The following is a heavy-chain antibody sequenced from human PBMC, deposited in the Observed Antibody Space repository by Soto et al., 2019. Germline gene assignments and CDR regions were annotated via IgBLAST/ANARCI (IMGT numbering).Heavy chain of an antibody. J-gene: IGHJ4*02. CDR2: ISGGGGTT. CDR3: AKAMSTPSRPRNYFDY. V-gene: IGHV3-23*01. CDR1: GFTFSNFA. Sequence: EVQLLESGGDLVQPGGSLRLSCAASGFTFSNFAMSWVRQAPGKGLEWVSVISGGGGTTYYADSVKGRFTISRDNSKNTLHLQMDSLRAEDTALYYCAKAMSTPSRPRNYFDYWGQGTLVTVSS. D-gene: IGHD6-6*01.